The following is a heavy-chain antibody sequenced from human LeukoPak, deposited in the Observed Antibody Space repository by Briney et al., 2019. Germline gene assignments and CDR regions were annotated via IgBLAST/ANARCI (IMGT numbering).Heavy chain of an antibody. Sequence: GGSLRLSRVASGLTFSDHWMNWVRQAPGKGLEWVANIKLDGIEQYYVDSVKGRFTISRDNAKNSLYLQMNSLRAEDTAVYYCARGDTAPSPLDYWGQGTLVTVSS. J-gene: IGHJ4*02. CDR3: ARGDTAPSPLDY. CDR1: GLTFSDHW. V-gene: IGHV3-7*01. D-gene: IGHD5-18*01. CDR2: IKLDGIEQ.